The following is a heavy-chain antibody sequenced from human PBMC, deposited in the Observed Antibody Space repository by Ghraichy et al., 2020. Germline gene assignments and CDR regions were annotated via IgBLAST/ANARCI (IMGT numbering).Heavy chain of an antibody. J-gene: IGHJ3*02. V-gene: IGHV4-59*01. Sequence: SETLSLTCTVSGGSISSYYWSWIRQPPGKGLEWIGYIYYSGSTNYNPSLKSRVTISVDTSKNQFSLKLSSVTAADTAVYYCAREGGYNSGDAFDIWGQGTMVTVSS. CDR3: AREGGYNSGDAFDI. CDR1: GGSISSYY. D-gene: IGHD5-24*01. CDR2: IYYSGST.